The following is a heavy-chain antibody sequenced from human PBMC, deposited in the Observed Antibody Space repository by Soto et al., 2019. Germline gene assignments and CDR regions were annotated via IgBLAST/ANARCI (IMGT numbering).Heavy chain of an antibody. J-gene: IGHJ4*02. CDR3: ARTTHEEPTFDY. Sequence: QVQLVQSGAEVKKSGASLKVSCKASGYTFSHYGISWVRQAPGQGLEWMGWVTGYDGNANDAQRFQGRVTMTTDTSTNTAYMDLRRLTSDDTAVYYCARTTHEEPTFDYWGQGTLVTVSS. CDR2: VTGYDGNA. V-gene: IGHV1-18*01. D-gene: IGHD1-26*01. CDR1: GYTFSHYG.